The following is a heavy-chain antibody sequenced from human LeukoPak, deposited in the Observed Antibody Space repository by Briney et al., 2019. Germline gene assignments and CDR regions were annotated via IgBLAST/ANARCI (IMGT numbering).Heavy chain of an antibody. CDR2: IYCSGST. V-gene: IGHV4-31*03. CDR1: GGSISSGGYC. J-gene: IGHJ4*02. D-gene: IGHD3-9*01. CDR3: AREDDILTGTIDY. Sequence: PSETLSLTCTVSGGSISSGGYCWSWIRQHPGKGLEWTGYIYCSGSTYYNPSLKSRVTISVDTSKSQFSLKLSSVTAADTAVYYCAREDDILTGTIDYWGQGTLVTVSS.